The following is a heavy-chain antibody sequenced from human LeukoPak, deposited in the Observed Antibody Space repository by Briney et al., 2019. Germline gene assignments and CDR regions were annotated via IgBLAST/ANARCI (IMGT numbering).Heavy chain of an antibody. CDR3: ARDTTAYYYDSSGYYSYYYYYMDV. D-gene: IGHD3-22*01. CDR1: GGSIGSYY. Sequence: ASETLSLTCTVSGGSIGSYYWSWIRQPAGKGLEWIGRIYTSGSTNYNPSLKSRVTMSVDTSKNQFSLKLSSVTAADTAVYYCARDTTAYYYDSSGYYSYYYYYMDVWGKGTTVTVSS. V-gene: IGHV4-4*07. J-gene: IGHJ6*03. CDR2: IYTSGST.